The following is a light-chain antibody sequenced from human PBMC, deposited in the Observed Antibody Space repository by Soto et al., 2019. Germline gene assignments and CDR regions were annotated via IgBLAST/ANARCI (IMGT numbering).Light chain of an antibody. CDR2: DVS. CDR3: CSSSSGSTPWV. J-gene: IGLJ1*01. V-gene: IGLV2-14*03. Sequence: QSALTQPASVSGSPGQSITISCTGTSSDVGGYNYVSWYQHHPGKAPKLIIFDVSDRPSGISDRFSASKSGNTASLTISGLQAEDEADYYCCSSSSGSTPWVFGTGTKVTVL. CDR1: SSDVGGYNY.